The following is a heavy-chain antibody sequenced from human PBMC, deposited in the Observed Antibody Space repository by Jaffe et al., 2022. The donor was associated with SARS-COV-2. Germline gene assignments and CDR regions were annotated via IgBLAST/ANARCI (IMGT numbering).Heavy chain of an antibody. CDR3: AREFVHYDSSGYYALYFDY. CDR2: IYTSGST. CDR1: GGSISSGSYY. V-gene: IGHV4-61*02. Sequence: QVQLQESGPGLVKPSQTLSLTCTVSGGSISSGSYYWSWIRQPAGKGLEWIGRIYTSGSTNYNPSLKSRVTISVDTSKNQFSLKLSSVTAADTAVYYCAREFVHYDSSGYYALYFDYWGQGTLVTVSS. D-gene: IGHD3-22*01. J-gene: IGHJ4*02.